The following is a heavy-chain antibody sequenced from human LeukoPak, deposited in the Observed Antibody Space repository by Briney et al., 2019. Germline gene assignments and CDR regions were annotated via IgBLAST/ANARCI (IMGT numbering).Heavy chain of an antibody. Sequence: SGGSLRLSCAASGFTFSSYSMNWVRQAPGKGLEWVSYISSSSSTIYYADSVKGRFTISRDNAKNSLYLQMNSLRAEDTAVYYCARGLMPYYYYYMDVWGKETTVTVSS. V-gene: IGHV3-48*01. CDR1: GFTFSSYS. J-gene: IGHJ6*03. CDR2: ISSSSSTI. D-gene: IGHD2-2*01. CDR3: ARGLMPYYYYYMDV.